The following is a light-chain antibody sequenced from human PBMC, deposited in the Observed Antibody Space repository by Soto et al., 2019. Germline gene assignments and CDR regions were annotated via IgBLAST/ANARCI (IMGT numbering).Light chain of an antibody. Sequence: QSVLTQPASVSGSPGQSITISCTGTSSDVGGFNYVSWYQHHPGKAPKLMIYDVSNRPSGVSNRFSGSKSGNTASLTISGLQAEDEADYYCSSYTTSTTLGGVFGTGTK. J-gene: IGLJ1*01. CDR2: DVS. CDR3: SSYTTSTTLGGV. V-gene: IGLV2-14*03. CDR1: SSDVGGFNY.